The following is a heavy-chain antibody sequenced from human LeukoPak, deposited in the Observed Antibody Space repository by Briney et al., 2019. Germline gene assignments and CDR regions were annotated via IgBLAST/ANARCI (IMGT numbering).Heavy chain of an antibody. Sequence: GGSLRLSCVGTGFIFKNYWMHWVRQAPGKGLEWVSRLKTDASRTNYADSVKGRFTISRDNTKNTVYHQMNSLRDEDTAVYYCSRDHPGSNSLDHWGQGTLVTVSS. J-gene: IGHJ4*02. CDR1: GFIFKNYW. V-gene: IGHV3-74*01. CDR3: SRDHPGSNSLDH. D-gene: IGHD1-1*01. CDR2: LKTDASRT.